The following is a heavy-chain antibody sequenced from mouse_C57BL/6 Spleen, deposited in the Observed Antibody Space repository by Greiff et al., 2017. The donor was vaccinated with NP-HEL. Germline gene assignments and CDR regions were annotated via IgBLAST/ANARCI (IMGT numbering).Heavy chain of an antibody. CDR1: GFTFSSYA. CDR3: ARDQSYGKDFYYAMDY. V-gene: IGHV5-4*01. J-gene: IGHJ4*01. D-gene: IGHD2-1*01. Sequence: EVKVVESGGGLVKPGGSLKLSCAASGFTFSSYAMSWVRQTPEKRLEWVATISDGGSYTYYPDNVKGRFTISRDNAKNNLYLQMSHLKSEDTAMYYCARDQSYGKDFYYAMDYWGQGTSVTVSS. CDR2: ISDGGSYT.